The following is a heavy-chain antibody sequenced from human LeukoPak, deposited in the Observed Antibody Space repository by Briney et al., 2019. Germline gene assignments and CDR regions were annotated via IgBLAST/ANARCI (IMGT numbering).Heavy chain of an antibody. V-gene: IGHV3-30*04. Sequence: PGRSLRLSCAASGFTFSSYAMHWVRQAPGKGLEWVAVISYDGNNEYYADSVKGRFTISRDDVKNMLYLQMNSLRVEDTGLYYCSTVEHFWGQGTLVTVSS. J-gene: IGHJ4*02. CDR1: GFTFSSYA. D-gene: IGHD1-1*01. CDR3: STVEHF. CDR2: ISYDGNNE.